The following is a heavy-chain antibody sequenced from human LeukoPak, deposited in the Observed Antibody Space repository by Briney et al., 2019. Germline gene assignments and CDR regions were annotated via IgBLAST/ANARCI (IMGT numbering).Heavy chain of an antibody. CDR3: ARDRDDILTGD. D-gene: IGHD3-9*01. J-gene: IGHJ4*02. V-gene: IGHV1-2*02. Sequence: ASVKVSCKASGYAFTGYYMHWVXXXXXXXXXXXGWINTNSGGTNYAQKFQGRITTTRDTSISTAYMELSRLGSDDTAVYYCARDRDDILTGDWGQGTLVTVSS. CDR1: GYAFTGYY. CDR2: INTNSGGT.